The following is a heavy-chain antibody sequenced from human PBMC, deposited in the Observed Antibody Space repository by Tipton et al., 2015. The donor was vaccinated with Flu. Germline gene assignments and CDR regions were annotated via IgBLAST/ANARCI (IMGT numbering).Heavy chain of an antibody. J-gene: IGHJ4*02. D-gene: IGHD3-22*01. Sequence: GLVKPSETLSLTCDVSTYSMRSGSYWGWIRQPPGKGLEWIGSIYHSGSTYYNSSLKSRVTISVDTSKNQFSLKLSSVTAADTAVYYCARIYDSSGIDYWGQGTLVTVSS. CDR2: IYHSGST. CDR3: ARIYDSSGIDY. V-gene: IGHV4-38-2*01. CDR1: TYSMRSGSY.